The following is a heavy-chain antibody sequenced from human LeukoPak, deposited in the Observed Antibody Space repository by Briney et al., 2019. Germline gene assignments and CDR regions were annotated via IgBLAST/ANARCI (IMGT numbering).Heavy chain of an antibody. J-gene: IGHJ4*02. V-gene: IGHV1-69*04. CDR3: ARFGYYDSSGYSY. D-gene: IGHD3-22*01. CDR2: IIPILGIA. Sequence: AVKVSCKASGGTFSSYAISWVRQAPGQGLEWMGRIIPILGIANYAQKFQGRVTITADKSTSTAYMELRSLRSDDTAVYYCARFGYYDSSGYSYWGQGTLVTVSS. CDR1: GGTFSSYA.